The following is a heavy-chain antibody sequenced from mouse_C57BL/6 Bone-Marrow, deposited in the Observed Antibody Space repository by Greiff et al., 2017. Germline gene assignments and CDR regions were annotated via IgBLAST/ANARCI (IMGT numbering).Heavy chain of an antibody. CDR2: IDPSDSYT. V-gene: IGHV1-69*01. Sequence: VQLQQPGAELVMPGASVKLSCKASGYTFTSYWMHWVKQRPGQGLEWIGEIDPSDSYTNYHQKFKGKSTLTVDKSSSTAYMQLSSLTSEDSAVYYCAREDYWYFDVWGTGTTVTVSS. CDR3: AREDYWYFDV. CDR1: GYTFTSYW. J-gene: IGHJ1*03.